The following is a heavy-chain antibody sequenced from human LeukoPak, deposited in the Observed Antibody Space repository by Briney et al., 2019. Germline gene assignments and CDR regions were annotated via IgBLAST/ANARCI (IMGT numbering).Heavy chain of an antibody. V-gene: IGHV3-74*01. CDR2: INPDGSTT. CDR3: ARVRVGAYDFEY. CDR1: GFTLSSYW. D-gene: IGHD3-10*01. J-gene: IGHJ4*02. Sequence: GGSLRLSCAASGFTLSSYWMHWVRPVPGKGLVWVSRINPDGSTTTYADSVKGRFTISRDNAKNTLYLQMNSLRAEDTAVYYCARVRVGAYDFEYWGQGTLVTVSS.